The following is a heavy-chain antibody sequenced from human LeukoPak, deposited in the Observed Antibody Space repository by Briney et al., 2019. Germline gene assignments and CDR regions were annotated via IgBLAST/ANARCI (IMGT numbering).Heavy chain of an antibody. CDR3: ARGVHCSSTSCYPSFDY. Sequence: SQTLSLTCTVSGGSISSGSYYWSWIRQPAGKGLEWIGRIYTSGSTNYNPSLKSRVTISVDTFKNQFSLKLSSVTAADTAVYYCARGVHCSSTSCYPSFDYWGQGTLVTVSS. D-gene: IGHD2-2*01. CDR1: GGSISSGSYY. CDR2: IYTSGST. V-gene: IGHV4-61*02. J-gene: IGHJ4*02.